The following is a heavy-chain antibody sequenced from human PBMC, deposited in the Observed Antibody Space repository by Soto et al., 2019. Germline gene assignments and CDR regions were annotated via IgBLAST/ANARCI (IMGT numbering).Heavy chain of an antibody. J-gene: IGHJ6*02. CDR1: GYTFTGYY. V-gene: IGHV1-2*02. D-gene: IGHD5-12*01. CDR3: ARCSIRLDYYGMDV. CDR2: INPNSGGT. Sequence: GASVKVSCKASGYTFTGYYMHWVRQAPGQGLEWMGWINPNSGGTNYAQKFQGRVTMTRDASISTAYMELSRLRSDDTAVYYCARCSIRLDYYGMDVWGQGTTVTVSS.